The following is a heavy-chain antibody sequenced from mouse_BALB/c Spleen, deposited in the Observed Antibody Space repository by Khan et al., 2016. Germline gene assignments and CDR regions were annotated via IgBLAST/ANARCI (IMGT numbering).Heavy chain of an antibody. J-gene: IGHJ2*01. CDR2: LNTNTGEP. D-gene: IGHD1-1*01. CDR3: SRRVVRFYFDY. CDR1: GYTFTNFG. Sequence: QIQLVQSGPELKKPGETVKISCKASGYTFTNFGVNWVKQAPGKGLKWMGWLNTNTGEPTYVEEFKGRFAFSLETSASTAYLQINNFKNEDTATYFCSRRVVRFYFDYWGQGTTLTVSA. V-gene: IGHV9-3*02.